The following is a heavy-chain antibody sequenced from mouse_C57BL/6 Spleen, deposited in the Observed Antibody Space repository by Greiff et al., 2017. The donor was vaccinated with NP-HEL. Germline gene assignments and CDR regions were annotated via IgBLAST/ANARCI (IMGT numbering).Heavy chain of an antibody. J-gene: IGHJ4*01. CDR2: IWSDGST. V-gene: IGHV2-6-1*01. CDR3: ARHSGVYYYAMDY. Sequence: QVQLQQSGPGLVAPSQSLSITCTVSGFSLTSYGVHWVRQPPGKGLEWLVVIWSDGSTTYNSALKSRLSISTDNSKSQVFLKMISLHTVDTAMYDCARHSGVYYYAMDYWGQGTSVTVSS. CDR1: GFSLTSYG. D-gene: IGHD3-1*01.